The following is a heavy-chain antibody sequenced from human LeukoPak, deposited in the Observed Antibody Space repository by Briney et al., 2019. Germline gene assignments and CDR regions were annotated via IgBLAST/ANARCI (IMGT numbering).Heavy chain of an antibody. CDR1: GGSISSYY. D-gene: IGHD4-17*01. J-gene: IGHJ4*02. CDR3: ARVGYYGDYALALDH. V-gene: IGHV3-53*01. CDR2: LYRDGTT. Sequence: ETLSLTCTVSGGSISSYYWSWIRQPPGKGLDWVSLLYRDGTTYYAESVKGRFTISRDSSKSTLYLQMNSLTVEDTALYYCARVGYYGDYALALDHWGQGTLVSVSS.